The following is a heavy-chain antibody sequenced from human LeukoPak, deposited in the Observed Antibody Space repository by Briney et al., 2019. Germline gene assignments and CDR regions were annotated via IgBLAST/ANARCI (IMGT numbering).Heavy chain of an antibody. V-gene: IGHV1-2*02. J-gene: IGHJ6*03. CDR1: GGTFTSYG. D-gene: IGHD2-15*01. CDR2: INPNSGGT. Sequence: SVKVSCKASGGTFTSYGISWVRQAPGQGLEWMGWINPNSGGTNYAQKFQGRVTMTRDTSISTAYMELSRLRSDDTAVYYCAAFLGYCSGGSCYGIDYYYMDVWGKGTTVTVSS. CDR3: AAFLGYCSGGSCYGIDYYYMDV.